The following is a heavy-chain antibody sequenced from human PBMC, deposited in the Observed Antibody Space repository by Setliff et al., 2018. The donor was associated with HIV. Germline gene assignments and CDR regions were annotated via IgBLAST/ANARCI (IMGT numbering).Heavy chain of an antibody. CDR2: IYYSGNT. J-gene: IGHJ6*03. V-gene: IGHV4-39*07. CDR3: ARGGRTYYYDSSGYYRHYYYYMDV. Sequence: KPSETLSLTCTVSGGSISSSSYYWGWIRQPPGKGLEWIGSIYYSGNTYYNPSLKSRVTISVDTSKNQFSLKLSSVTAADTAVYYCARGGRTYYYDSSGYYRHYYYYMDVWGKGTTVTVSS. CDR1: GGSISSSSYY. D-gene: IGHD3-22*01.